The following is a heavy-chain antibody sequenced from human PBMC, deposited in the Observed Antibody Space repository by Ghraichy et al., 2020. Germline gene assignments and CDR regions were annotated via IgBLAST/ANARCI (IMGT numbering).Heavy chain of an antibody. V-gene: IGHV1-18*01. Sequence: ASVKVSCTASGYTFTNFGFHWVRQAPGQGLEWMGWISGYNGKTEYVQKFQGRVTLTTDTSTNTAYMELRSLRSDDTAVYYCARDKNPGLLSFDGLLSHFSYWGQGTLVTVTS. CDR2: ISGYNGKT. CDR3: ARDKNPGLLSFDGLLSHFSY. D-gene: IGHD3-9*01. J-gene: IGHJ4*02. CDR1: GYTFTNFG.